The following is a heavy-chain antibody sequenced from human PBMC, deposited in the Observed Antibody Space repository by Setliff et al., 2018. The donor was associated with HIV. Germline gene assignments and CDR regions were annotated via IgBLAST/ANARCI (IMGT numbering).Heavy chain of an antibody. CDR3: ARARGPPLPVLDL. Sequence: SETLSLTCSVSGGSISTTNYYWGWVRQPPGKGLEWIGIIYYRGSAYYDLSLKSRVTLSVDTSKNSFSLNLTSVTAADTAVYFCARARGPPLPVLDLWGQGTLVTVPQ. CDR1: GGSISTTNYY. CDR2: IYYRGSA. V-gene: IGHV4-39*07. J-gene: IGHJ5*02. D-gene: IGHD3-10*01.